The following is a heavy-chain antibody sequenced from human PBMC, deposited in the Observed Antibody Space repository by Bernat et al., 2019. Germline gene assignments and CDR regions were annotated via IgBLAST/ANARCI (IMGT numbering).Heavy chain of an antibody. V-gene: IGHV4-39*01. CDR1: GGSISSSSYY. D-gene: IGHD6-13*01. J-gene: IGHJ4*02. CDR3: ARKGSSSSWGTSESFDY. CDR2: IYYSGST. Sequence: QLQLQESGPGLVKPSETLSLTCTVSGGSISSSSYYWGWIRQPPGKGLEWIGSIYYSGSTYYTPPLKSRVTISVDTSKNQFSLKLSSVTAADTAVYYCARKGSSSSWGTSESFDYWGQGTLVTVSS.